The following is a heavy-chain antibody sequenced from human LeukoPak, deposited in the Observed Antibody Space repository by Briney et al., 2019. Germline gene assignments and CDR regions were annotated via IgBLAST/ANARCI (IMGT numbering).Heavy chain of an antibody. J-gene: IGHJ4*02. D-gene: IGHD6-6*01. V-gene: IGHV3-9*03. CDR1: GFTFDDYA. Sequence: GGSLRLSCAASGFTFDDYAMHWVRQAPGKGLEWVSGISWNSGSIGYADSVEGRFTISRDNAKNSLYLQMSSLRAEDMALYYCAKDLEYSSSSGFDYWGQGTLVTVSS. CDR3: AKDLEYSSSSGFDY. CDR2: ISWNSGSI.